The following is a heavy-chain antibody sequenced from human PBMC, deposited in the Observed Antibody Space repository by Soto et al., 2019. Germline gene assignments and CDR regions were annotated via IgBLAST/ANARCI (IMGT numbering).Heavy chain of an antibody. D-gene: IGHD1-26*01. CDR1: GFTFSSYG. V-gene: IGHV3-33*01. J-gene: IGHJ4*02. Sequence: QVQLVESGGGVVQPGRSLRLSCAASGFTFSSYGMHWVRQAPGKGLEWVAVIWYDGSNKYYADSVKGRFTISRNNSKNTLYHQMNGLRADDTAVYYCARDDGGAGATYFDNSGQGTLVTVSS. CDR3: ARDDGGAGATYFDN. CDR2: IWYDGSNK.